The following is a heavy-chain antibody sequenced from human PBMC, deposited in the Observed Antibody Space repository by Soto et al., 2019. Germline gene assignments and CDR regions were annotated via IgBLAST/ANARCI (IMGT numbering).Heavy chain of an antibody. CDR3: ARRLSIRGPHRP. Sequence: QLQLQESGPGLVKPSETLSLTCTVSGGSISSSSYYWGWIRQPPGKGLEWIGSIYYSGSTYYNPSLKSRVTISVDTSKNQFSLKLSSVTAADTAVYYCARRLSIRGPHRPWGQGTLVTVSS. CDR1: GGSISSSSYY. J-gene: IGHJ5*02. V-gene: IGHV4-39*01. D-gene: IGHD3-10*01. CDR2: IYYSGST.